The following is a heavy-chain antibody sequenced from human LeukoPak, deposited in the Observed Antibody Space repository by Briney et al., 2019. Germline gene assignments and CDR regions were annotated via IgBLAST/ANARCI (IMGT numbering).Heavy chain of an antibody. CDR3: ARDLRGYSYYYGMDV. V-gene: IGHV1-46*01. CDR1: GYTFTSYY. Sequence: ASVKGSCKASGYTFTSYYMHWVRQAPGQGLEWMGIINPSGGSTSYAQKFQGRVTMTRDTSTSTVYMELSSLRSEDTAVYYCARDLRGYSYYYGMDVWGPGTTVTVSS. CDR2: INPSGGST. D-gene: IGHD5-12*01. J-gene: IGHJ6*02.